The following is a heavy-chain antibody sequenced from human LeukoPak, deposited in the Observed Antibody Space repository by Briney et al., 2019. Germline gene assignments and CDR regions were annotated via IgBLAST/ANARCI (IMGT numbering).Heavy chain of an antibody. J-gene: IGHJ4*02. CDR1: GFTFSSYA. CDR2: ISGSAGTT. D-gene: IGHD3-10*01. Sequence: PGGSLRLSCAASGFTFSSYAMSWVRQAPGKGLEWVSAISGSAGTTYYADSVKGQFTISRDNSKNTLYLQMNSLRAEDTAVYYCARDSNYYGSGSYLDYWGQGTLVTVSS. V-gene: IGHV3-23*01. CDR3: ARDSNYYGSGSYLDY.